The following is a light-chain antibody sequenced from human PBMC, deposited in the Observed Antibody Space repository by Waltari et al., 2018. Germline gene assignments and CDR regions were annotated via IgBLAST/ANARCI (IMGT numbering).Light chain of an antibody. V-gene: IGLV2-11*03. CDR2: DVN. CDR3: CSYAGSYFDV. J-gene: IGLJ1*01. Sequence: WYQQHPGKAPRLMIYDVNKRPAGVPDRFSGYKSGDTAALTISGLQTEEEAYYCCCSYAGSYFDVFGSGTKVTVL.